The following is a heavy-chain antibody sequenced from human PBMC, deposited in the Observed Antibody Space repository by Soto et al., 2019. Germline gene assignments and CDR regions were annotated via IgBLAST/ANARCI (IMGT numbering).Heavy chain of an antibody. D-gene: IGHD3-10*01. J-gene: IGHJ6*02. CDR3: ESNMVRDYYYYYGMDA. V-gene: IGHV1-69*13. CDR1: GGTFSSYA. Sequence: SVKVSCKSSGGTFSSYAISWVRQAPGQGLEWMGGIIPIFGTANYAQKFQGRVTITADESTSTDYMELSSLRSEDTAVYYCESNMVRDYYYYYGMDAWGQ. CDR2: IIPIFGTA.